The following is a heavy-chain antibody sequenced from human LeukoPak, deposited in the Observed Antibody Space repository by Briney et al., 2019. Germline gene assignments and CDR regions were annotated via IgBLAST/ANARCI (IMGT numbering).Heavy chain of an antibody. CDR1: GLTFSNAW. J-gene: IGHJ4*02. Sequence: GGSLRLSCAASGLTFSNAWMSWVRQAPGEGLEWVGRIKSKTDGGTTDYAAPVKGRFTISRDDSKNTLYLQMNSLKTEDTAVYYCTTDPRITMVRGGYWGQGTLVTVSS. V-gene: IGHV3-15*01. CDR3: TTDPRITMVRGGY. CDR2: IKSKTDGGTT. D-gene: IGHD3-10*01.